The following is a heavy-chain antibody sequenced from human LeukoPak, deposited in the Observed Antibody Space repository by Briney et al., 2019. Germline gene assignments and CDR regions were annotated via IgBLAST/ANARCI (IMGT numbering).Heavy chain of an antibody. Sequence: ASVKVSCKASGYTFTCYYMHWVRQAPGQGLEWMGWINPNSGGTNYAQKFQGRVTMTRDTSISTAYMELSRLRSDDTAVYYCARVNYYDSSGYAGGAFDIWGQGTMVTVSS. V-gene: IGHV1-2*02. CDR2: INPNSGGT. J-gene: IGHJ3*02. D-gene: IGHD3-22*01. CDR3: ARVNYYDSSGYAGGAFDI. CDR1: GYTFTCYY.